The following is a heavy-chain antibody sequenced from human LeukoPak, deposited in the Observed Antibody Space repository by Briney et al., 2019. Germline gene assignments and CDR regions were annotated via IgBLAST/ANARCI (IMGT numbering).Heavy chain of an antibody. J-gene: IGHJ4*02. Sequence: SETLSLTCAVYGGSFSGYYWSWIRQPPGKGLEWIGEINHSGSTNYNPSLKSRVTISVDTSKNQFSLKLSSVTAADTAVYYCARGGIGSGSYTYWGQGTLVTVSS. CDR3: ARGGIGSGSYTY. V-gene: IGHV4-34*01. CDR2: INHSGST. D-gene: IGHD3-10*01. CDR1: GGSFSGYY.